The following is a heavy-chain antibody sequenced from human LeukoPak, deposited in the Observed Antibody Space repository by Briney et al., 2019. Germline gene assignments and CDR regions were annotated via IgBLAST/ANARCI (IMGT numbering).Heavy chain of an antibody. V-gene: IGHV3-30*02. CDR3: AKEKDIVVVVAATPDY. CDR1: GLTFSSYG. CDR2: IRYDGSNK. J-gene: IGHJ4*02. Sequence: GGSLRLSCAASGLTFSSYGMHWVRQAPGKGLEGVAFIRYDGSNKYYADSVKGRFTISRDNSKNTLYLQMNSLRAEDTAVYYCAKEKDIVVVVAATPDYWGQGTLVTVSS. D-gene: IGHD2-15*01.